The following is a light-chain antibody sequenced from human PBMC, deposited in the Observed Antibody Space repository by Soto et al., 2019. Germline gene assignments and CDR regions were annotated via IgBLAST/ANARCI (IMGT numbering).Light chain of an antibody. CDR1: SSDVGTYNY. CDR2: DVS. J-gene: IGLJ2*01. V-gene: IGLV2-11*01. Sequence: QSALTQPRSVSGSPGQSVTISCTGTSSDVGTYNYVSWFQQYPGKAPKVMISDVSKRPSGVPDRFSGCKSGNTLCLTISGLQAEDESDYYCCSFAGSYTLLFGGGTKLTVL. CDR3: CSFAGSYTLL.